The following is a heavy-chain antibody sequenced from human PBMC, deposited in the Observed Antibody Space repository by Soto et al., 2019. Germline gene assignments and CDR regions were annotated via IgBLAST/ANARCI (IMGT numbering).Heavy chain of an antibody. CDR3: AKGVGVRVGDVVATSSFDY. Sequence: GGSLRLSCAASGFTFSSYGMHWVRQAPGKGLEWVAVISYDGSNKYYADSVKGRFTISRDNSKNTLYLQMNSLRAEDTAVYYCAKGVGVRVGDVVATSSFDYWGQGTLVTVSS. J-gene: IGHJ4*02. CDR1: GFTFSSYG. D-gene: IGHD5-12*01. V-gene: IGHV3-30*18. CDR2: ISYDGSNK.